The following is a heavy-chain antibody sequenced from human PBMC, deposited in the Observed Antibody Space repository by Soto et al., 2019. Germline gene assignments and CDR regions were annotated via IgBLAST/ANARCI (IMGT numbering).Heavy chain of an antibody. CDR2: IYYSGST. J-gene: IGHJ6*02. CDR3: ARGDRYSYGYYYYYYGMDV. CDR1: GGSISSYY. Sequence: XETLSLTCTVSGGSISSYYWSWIRQPPGKGLEWIGYIYYSGSTNYNPSLKSRVTISVDTSKNQFSLKLSSVTAADTAVYYCARGDRYSYGYYYYYYGMDVWGQGTTVTVSS. D-gene: IGHD5-18*01. V-gene: IGHV4-59*01.